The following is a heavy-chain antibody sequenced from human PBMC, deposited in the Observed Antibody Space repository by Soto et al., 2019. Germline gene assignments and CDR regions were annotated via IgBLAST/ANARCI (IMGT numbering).Heavy chain of an antibody. D-gene: IGHD1-26*01. CDR2: INSDGSST. V-gene: IGHV3-74*01. Sequence: GGSLRLSCAASGFTFSSYWMHWVRQAPGKGLEWVSRINSDGSSTSYADSMKGRFTTSRDNSKNTLYLQMNSLRADDTALYYCARGLDSGSHAYWGQGTLVTVSS. CDR3: ARGLDSGSHAY. CDR1: GFTFSSYW. J-gene: IGHJ4*02.